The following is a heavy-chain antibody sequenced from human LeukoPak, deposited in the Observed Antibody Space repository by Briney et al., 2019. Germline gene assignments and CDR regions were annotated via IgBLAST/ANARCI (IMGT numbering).Heavy chain of an antibody. CDR1: GGSISSYY. V-gene: IGHV4-59*01. CDR3: ARLGVVGGSNSYYYYMDV. J-gene: IGHJ6*03. CDR2: IYYSGST. D-gene: IGHD3-10*01. Sequence: SETLSLTCTVPGGSISSYYWSWIRQPPGKGLEWIGYIYYSGSTNYNPSLKSRVTISVDTSKNQSSLKLSSVTAADTAVYYCARLGVVGGSNSYYYYMDVWGKGTTVTVSS.